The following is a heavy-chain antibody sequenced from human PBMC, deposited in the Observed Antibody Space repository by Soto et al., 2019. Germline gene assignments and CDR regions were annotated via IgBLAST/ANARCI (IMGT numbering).Heavy chain of an antibody. Sequence: VKLVESGGGVVQPGGSLRLSCAASGFTFNIYGMHWVRQAPDKGLEWVALISYDGSNQYYADSVKGRFTISRDNSKNTLFLQMNSLRADDRAVYYCAKDQASGQGSFDSWGQGTLVTVSS. CDR1: GFTFNIYG. CDR3: AKDQASGQGSFDS. J-gene: IGHJ4*02. CDR2: ISYDGSNQ. V-gene: IGHV3-30*18.